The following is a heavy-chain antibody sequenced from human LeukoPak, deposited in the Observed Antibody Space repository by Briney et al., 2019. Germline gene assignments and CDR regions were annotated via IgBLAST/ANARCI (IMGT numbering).Heavy chain of an antibody. Sequence: PGGALRLSCAASGFTFDDYAMHWVRQAPGKGLEGVSGISWNSGSIGYADSVKGRFTISRDNSKNTLSLQVSSLRAEDTAIYYCAKGLKTAVGPYKGYHYYMDVWGKGTTVTVSS. J-gene: IGHJ6*03. CDR2: ISWNSGSI. CDR3: AKGLKTAVGPYKGYHYYMDV. CDR1: GFTFDDYA. V-gene: IGHV3-9*01. D-gene: IGHD5-18*01.